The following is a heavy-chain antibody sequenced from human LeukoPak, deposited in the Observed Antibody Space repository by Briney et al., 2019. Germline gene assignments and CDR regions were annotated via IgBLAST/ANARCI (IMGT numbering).Heavy chain of an antibody. CDR1: GFTFSSYS. D-gene: IGHD6-13*01. Sequence: PGGSLRLSCAASGFTFSSYSMNWVRQAPGRGLEWVSSISSSSSYIYYADSVKGRFTISRDNAKNSLYLQMNSLRAEDTAVYYCARDLNGYSSRGASFWGQGTMVTVSS. J-gene: IGHJ3*01. CDR3: ARDLNGYSSRGASF. V-gene: IGHV3-21*01. CDR2: ISSSSSYI.